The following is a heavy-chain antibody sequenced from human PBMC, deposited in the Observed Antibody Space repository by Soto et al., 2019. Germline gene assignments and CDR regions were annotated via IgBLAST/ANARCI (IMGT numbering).Heavy chain of an antibody. CDR3: ARGGIAAAGTGGWGYYYGMDV. J-gene: IGHJ6*02. D-gene: IGHD6-13*01. CDR2: INHSGST. V-gene: IGHV4-34*01. CDR1: GGSFSGYY. Sequence: SETLSLTCAVYGGSFSGYYWSWIRQPPGKGLEWIGEINHSGSTNYNPSLKSRVTISVDTSKNQFSLKLSSVTAADTAVYYCARGGIAAAGTGGWGYYYGMDVWGQGTTVT.